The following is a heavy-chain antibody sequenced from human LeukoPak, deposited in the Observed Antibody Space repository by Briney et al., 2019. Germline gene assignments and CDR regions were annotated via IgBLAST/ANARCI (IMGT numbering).Heavy chain of an antibody. D-gene: IGHD6-19*01. J-gene: IGHJ5*02. CDR2: MYSDGST. V-gene: IGHV3-53*01. CDR3: ARAGSGWFVH. CDR1: RFTVSSHI. Sequence: GGSLRLSGAASRFTVSSHIMSWVRQAPEKGLEWVSVMYSDGSTYYADSVKGRFTISRDNSKNTVYLQMNSMRVEDTAISYGARAGSGWFVHWGQGTLVTVSS.